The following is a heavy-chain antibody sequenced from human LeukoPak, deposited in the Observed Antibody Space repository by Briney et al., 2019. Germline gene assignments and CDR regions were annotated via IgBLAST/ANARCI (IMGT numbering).Heavy chain of an antibody. CDR1: GYTFTSYY. CDR3: ARGGSSPYYFDY. CDR2: INPSGGST. D-gene: IGHD6-6*01. Sequence: ASVKVSCKASGYTFTSYYMHWVRQAPGQGLEWMGIINPSGGSTSYAQKFQGRVTMTRDTSISTAYMELSRLRSDDTAVYYCARGGSSPYYFDYWGQGTLVTVSS. V-gene: IGHV1-46*01. J-gene: IGHJ4*02.